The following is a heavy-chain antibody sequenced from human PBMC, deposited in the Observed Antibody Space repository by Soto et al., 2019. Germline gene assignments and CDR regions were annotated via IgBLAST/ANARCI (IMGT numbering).Heavy chain of an antibody. CDR2: TYIRSTGYY. Sequence: SQTLSLTCAISGDRVSSSSTAWNWLRPSPSIGLEWLGRTYIRSTGYYEVAVSLRGRISITSDTSRNHFSLQLSSVSPAHTAVSYCATEPGRGIRGNTYVYFDRWGKGGRVTVAS. D-gene: IGHD5-18*01. CDR3: ATEPGRGIRGNTYVYFDR. V-gene: IGHV6-1*01. J-gene: IGHJ4*02. CDR1: GDRVSSSSTA.